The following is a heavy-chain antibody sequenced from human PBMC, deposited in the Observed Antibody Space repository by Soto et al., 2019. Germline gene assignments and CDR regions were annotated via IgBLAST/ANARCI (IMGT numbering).Heavy chain of an antibody. CDR1: GFTFTSYG. Sequence: QVQLVQSGAEVKKPGASVKVSCKASGFTFTSYGFSWVRQAPGQGLEWMGWISAYSGNTNYAQKLQGRVTMTTDTSTSTAYRELGSLRSDDTAVYYCARDYTYYCYGMDVWGQGTTVTVSS. J-gene: IGHJ6*02. CDR2: ISAYSGNT. V-gene: IGHV1-18*01. D-gene: IGHD4-4*01. CDR3: ARDYTYYCYGMDV.